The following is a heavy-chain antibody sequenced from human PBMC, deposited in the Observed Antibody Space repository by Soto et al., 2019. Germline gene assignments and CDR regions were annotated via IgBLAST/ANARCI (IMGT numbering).Heavy chain of an antibody. Sequence: EAQLVESGGGLVKPGGSLRVSCAASGFNLSIYTMNWVRQAPGKGLEWVSSISGNNVYVYYADSVKGRFSISRDNAKNSLTLQMNSLRAEDTALYYCARDRCSGGSCYRTYAFYMWGQGTLVTVS. CDR3: ARDRCSGGSCYRTYAFYM. D-gene: IGHD2-15*01. J-gene: IGHJ3*02. CDR1: GFNLSIYT. CDR2: ISGNNVYV. V-gene: IGHV3-21*01.